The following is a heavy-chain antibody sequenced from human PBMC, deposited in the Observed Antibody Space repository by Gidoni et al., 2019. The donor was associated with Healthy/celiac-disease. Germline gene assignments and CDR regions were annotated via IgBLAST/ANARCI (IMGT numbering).Heavy chain of an antibody. J-gene: IGHJ4*02. CDR1: GCPFSSYA. CDR2: ISYDGSNK. Sequence: QVQLLESGGGVVQRGRSLRLHCAASGCPFSSYAMHWVRQAPGKGLEWVAVISYDGSNKYYADSVKGRFTISRDNSKNTLYLQMNSLRAEDTAVYYCARDSTLYYGSGSYYFDFDYWGQGTLVTVSS. V-gene: IGHV3-30*01. CDR3: ARDSTLYYGSGSYYFDFDY. D-gene: IGHD3-10*01.